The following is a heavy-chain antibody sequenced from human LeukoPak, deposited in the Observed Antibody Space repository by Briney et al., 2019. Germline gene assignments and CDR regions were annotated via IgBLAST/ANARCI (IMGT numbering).Heavy chain of an antibody. CDR3: ARKGLSVRYCSSTSCYGDAFDI. V-gene: IGHV4-4*02. Sequence: SGTLSLTCAVSGGSISSSNWWSWVRQPPGKGLEWIGEIYHSGSTNYNPSLKSRVTISVDKSKNQFSLKLSSVTAADTAVYYCARKGLSVRYCSSTSCYGDAFDIWGQGTMVTVSS. D-gene: IGHD2-2*01. J-gene: IGHJ3*02. CDR1: GGSISSSNW. CDR2: IYHSGST.